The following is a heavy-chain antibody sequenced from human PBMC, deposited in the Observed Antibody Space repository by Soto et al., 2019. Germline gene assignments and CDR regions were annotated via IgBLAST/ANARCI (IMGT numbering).Heavy chain of an antibody. CDR2: IHTSGGST. CDR3: VRKPSYCSGGSCYAFDY. CDR1: GYSFHSYE. Sequence: QVQLVQSGAEVKKPGASVKVSCKTSGYSFHSYEIHWVRQAPGQGLEWMGIIHTSGGSTSYPQKFQGRVTMTRDRLTTTVYMELSSLRSEDTAVYYCVRKPSYCSGGSCYAFDYWGQGTLVIVSS. V-gene: IGHV1-46*03. J-gene: IGHJ4*02. D-gene: IGHD2-15*01.